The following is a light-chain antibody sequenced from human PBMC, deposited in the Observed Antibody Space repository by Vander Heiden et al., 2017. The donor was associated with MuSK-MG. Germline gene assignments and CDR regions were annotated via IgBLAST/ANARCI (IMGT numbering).Light chain of an antibody. V-gene: IGKV3-11*01. CDR3: QQRTTWP. CDR1: QSVSNY. J-gene: IGKJ2*01. CDR2: DAY. Sequence: EIVLTQSPATLSLSPGERATLSCRASQSVSNYLAWYQQKPGQAPRLLIYDAYNRDAGVQARFSGSGYGTDFTLTSSSRETEDFAVYFSQQRTTWPLGQGTKMEIK.